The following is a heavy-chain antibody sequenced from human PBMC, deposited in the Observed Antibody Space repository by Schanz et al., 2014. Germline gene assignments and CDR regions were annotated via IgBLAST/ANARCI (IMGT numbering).Heavy chain of an antibody. D-gene: IGHD2-15*01. V-gene: IGHV3-11*05. CDR2: ISHNTFYT. CDR3: AGAAYCRGAGCALYYALDV. CDR1: GFTFTDYY. J-gene: IGHJ6*02. Sequence: QVQLVESGGGLVKPGGSLRLSCAASGFTFTDYYISWIRQAPGMGLEWVSYISHNTFYTDYADSVKGRFTISRDNAKNALYLQMNSLRAEDTGVYYCAGAAYCRGAGCALYYALDVWGQGTTVTVSS.